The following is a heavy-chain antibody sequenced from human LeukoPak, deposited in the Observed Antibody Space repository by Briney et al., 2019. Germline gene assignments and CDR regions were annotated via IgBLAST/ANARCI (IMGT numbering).Heavy chain of an antibody. CDR3: AREPTAMVSLNWFDP. J-gene: IGHJ5*02. CDR2: ISAYNGNT. Sequence: ASVKVSCKASGYTFTSYGISWGRQAPGQGLEWMGWISAYNGNTNYAQKFQDRVIMTTDTSATTAYMELRSLKSDDTAVYYCAREPTAMVSLNWFDPWGQGTLVTVSS. V-gene: IGHV1-18*01. CDR1: GYTFTSYG. D-gene: IGHD2-2*01.